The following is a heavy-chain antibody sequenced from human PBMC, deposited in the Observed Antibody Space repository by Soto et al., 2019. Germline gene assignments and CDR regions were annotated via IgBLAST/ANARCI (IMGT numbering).Heavy chain of an antibody. CDR2: IYYSGST. CDR1: GGSISSSSYY. D-gene: IGHD3-3*01. J-gene: IGHJ6*02. V-gene: IGHV4-39*02. Sequence: SETLSLTCTVSGGSISSSSYYWGWIRQPPGKGLEWIGIIYYSGSTYYNPSLKSRVTISVDNSKNTLYLQMNSLRAEDTAVYYCARDRRYYDFWSGYYTGYYYYGMDVWGQGTTVTVSS. CDR3: ARDRRYYDFWSGYYTGYYYYGMDV.